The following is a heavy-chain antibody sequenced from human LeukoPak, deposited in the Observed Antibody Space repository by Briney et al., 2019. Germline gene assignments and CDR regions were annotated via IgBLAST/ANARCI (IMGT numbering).Heavy chain of an antibody. Sequence: PGGSLRLSRAASGFTFSDYYMSWIRQAPGKGLEWVSYISSSGSTIYYADAVKGRFTISRDNAKNSLYLQMNSLRAEDTAVYYCARDGEAIDYFDYWGQGTLVTVSS. V-gene: IGHV3-11*01. CDR1: GFTFSDYY. D-gene: IGHD3-16*02. CDR3: ARDGEAIDYFDY. CDR2: ISSSGSTI. J-gene: IGHJ4*02.